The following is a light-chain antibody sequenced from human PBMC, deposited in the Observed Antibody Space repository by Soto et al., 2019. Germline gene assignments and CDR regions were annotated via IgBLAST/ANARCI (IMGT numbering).Light chain of an antibody. CDR2: DAS. CDR3: QQRSNWPRT. V-gene: IGKV3-11*01. Sequence: EIMLTQSPATLSLTPGERATLSCRASQSVSSYLAWYQQKPGQAPRLLIYDASNRATGIPARFSGSGSGTDFPLTISSLEPEDFAVYYCQQRSNWPRTFGQGTRLENK. J-gene: IGKJ5*01. CDR1: QSVSSY.